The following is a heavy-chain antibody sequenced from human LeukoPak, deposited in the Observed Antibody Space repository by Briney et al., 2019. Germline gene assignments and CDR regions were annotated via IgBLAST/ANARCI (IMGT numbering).Heavy chain of an antibody. J-gene: IGHJ4*02. CDR1: GDSVTSTY. CDR2: GHHSESS. Sequence: SETLSLTCSVSGDSVTSTYWSWIRQPPGKGLEWIAYGHHSESSNYNPSFRSRVTIPVDTSRNQFSLRLTSVTAADTAVYYCARESAGSLHDSTTAFHYWGQGILVIVSS. CDR3: ARESAGSLHDSTTAFHY. V-gene: IGHV4-59*02. D-gene: IGHD2/OR15-2a*01.